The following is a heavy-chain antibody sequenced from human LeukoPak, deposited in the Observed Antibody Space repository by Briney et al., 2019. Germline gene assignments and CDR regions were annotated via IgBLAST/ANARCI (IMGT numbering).Heavy chain of an antibody. CDR1: GYTFTSYG. J-gene: IGHJ4*02. CDR3: ARDRRGSRYYYDSSVALHDY. CDR2: ISAYNGNT. Sequence: ASVKVSCKASGYTFTSYGISWVRQAPGQGLEWMGWISAYNGNTNYAQKLQCRVTMTTDTSTSTAYMELRSLRSDDTAVYYCARDRRGSRYYYDSSVALHDYWGQGTLVTVSS. D-gene: IGHD3-22*01. V-gene: IGHV1-18*01.